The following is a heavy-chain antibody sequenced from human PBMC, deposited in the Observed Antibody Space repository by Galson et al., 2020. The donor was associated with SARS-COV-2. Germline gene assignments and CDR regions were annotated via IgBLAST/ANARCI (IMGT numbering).Heavy chain of an antibody. D-gene: IGHD5-12*01. CDR2: IYTSGST. CDR1: GGSISSGSYY. CDR3: ARDPLLGYDRLGGRAGFDP. V-gene: IGHV4-61*02. J-gene: IGHJ5*02. Sequence: SETLSLTCTVSGGSISSGSYYWSWIRQPAGKGLEWIGRIYTSGSTNYNPSLKSRVTISVDTSKNQFSLKLSSVTAADTAVYYCARDPLLGYDRLGGRAGFDPWGQGTLVTVSS.